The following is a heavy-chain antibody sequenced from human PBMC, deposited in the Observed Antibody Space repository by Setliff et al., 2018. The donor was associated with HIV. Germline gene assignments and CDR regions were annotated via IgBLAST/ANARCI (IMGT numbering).Heavy chain of an antibody. CDR3: ARSSIAARGRFDY. D-gene: IGHD6-6*01. Sequence: ASVKVSCKASGGTFSSYAISWVRQAPGQGLEWMGIINPSGGSTSYAQKFQGRVTMTRDTSTSTVYMELSSLRSEDTAVYYCARSSIAARGRFDYWGQGALVTVSS. CDR1: GGTFSSYA. CDR2: INPSGGST. V-gene: IGHV1-46*01. J-gene: IGHJ4*02.